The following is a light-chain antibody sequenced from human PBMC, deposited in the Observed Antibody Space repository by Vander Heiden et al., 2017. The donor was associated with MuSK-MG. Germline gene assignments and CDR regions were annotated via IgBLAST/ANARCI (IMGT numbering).Light chain of an antibody. CDR1: QDVRND. Sequence: IHVTQSPSSLSASVGDRVTITCRSSQDVRNDLGWYQQKPGKAPRLLIYGISNLQSGVPSRFSGDGSGTYFTLTITSLQPEDFATYFCRQYYTYPYTFGQGTKLEL. J-gene: IGKJ2*01. V-gene: IGKV1-6*01. CDR2: GIS. CDR3: RQYYTYPYT.